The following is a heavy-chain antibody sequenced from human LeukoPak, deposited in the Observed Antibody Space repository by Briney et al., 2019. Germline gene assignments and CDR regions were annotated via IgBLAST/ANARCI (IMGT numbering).Heavy chain of an antibody. V-gene: IGHV3-74*01. D-gene: IGHD3-3*01. CDR2: INSDGSST. CDR3: AKGSRYYDFWSGYYSYFQH. CDR1: GFTFSSYW. J-gene: IGHJ1*01. Sequence: GGSLRLSCAASGFTFSSYWMHWVRQAPGKGLVWVSRINSDGSSTSYADSVKGRFTISRDNAKNSLYLQMNSLRAEDTALYYCAKGSRYYDFWSGYYSYFQHWGQGTLVTVSS.